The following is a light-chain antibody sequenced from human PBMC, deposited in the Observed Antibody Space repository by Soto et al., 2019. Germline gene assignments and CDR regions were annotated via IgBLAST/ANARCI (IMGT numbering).Light chain of an antibody. CDR2: GAS. CDR1: QSVSNNY. Sequence: EIVFTQSPGTLSLSPGERATLSCRASQSVSNNYLAWYQQKPGQAPRLLIYGASNRATGIPDRFSGSGSGTDFTLTIXRLEPEDFTVYHCQQYGSSGTFGQGTKVDIK. CDR3: QQYGSSGT. V-gene: IGKV3-20*01. J-gene: IGKJ1*01.